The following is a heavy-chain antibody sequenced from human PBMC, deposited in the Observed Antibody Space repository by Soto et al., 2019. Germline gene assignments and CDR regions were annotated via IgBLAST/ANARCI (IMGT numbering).Heavy chain of an antibody. Sequence: PSETLSLTCTVSGGSISSGDYYWSWIRQPPGKGLEWIGYIYYSGSTYYNPSLKSRVTISVDTSKNQFSLKLSSVTAADTAVYYCARGGDDYVWGGYRPGNDYYYYGMDVWGQGTKVTVSS. CDR1: GGSISSGDYY. V-gene: IGHV4-30-4*01. CDR3: ARGGDDYVWGGYRPGNDYYYYGMDV. D-gene: IGHD3-16*02. J-gene: IGHJ6*02. CDR2: IYYSGST.